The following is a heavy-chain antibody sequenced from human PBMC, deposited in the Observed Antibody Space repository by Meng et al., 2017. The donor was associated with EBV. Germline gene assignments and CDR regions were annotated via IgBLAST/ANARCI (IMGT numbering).Heavy chain of an antibody. V-gene: IGHV1-8*01. CDR1: GYTFTSYD. CDR2: MNPNSGNT. D-gene: IGHD3-22*01. Sequence: QGQLVPSGAEVKKPGASVKVSCKASGYTFTSYDINWVRQATGQGLEWMGWMNPNSGNTGYAQKFQGRVTMTRNTSISTAYMELSSLRSEDTAVYYCARGPYYYDSSGYYYGEFDPWGQGTLVTVSS. CDR3: ARGPYYYDSSGYYYGEFDP. J-gene: IGHJ5*02.